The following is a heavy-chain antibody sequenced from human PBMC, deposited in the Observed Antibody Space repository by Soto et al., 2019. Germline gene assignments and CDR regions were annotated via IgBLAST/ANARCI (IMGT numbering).Heavy chain of an antibody. D-gene: IGHD2-2*02. Sequence: ASVKVSCKASGYTFSGYYIHWLRQAPGQGLEWMGWISPNSGGTNYAQKFQGRVTVTRDTPTSTAYMELSRLTSDDTAVYYCARSLTEGYCTITGCYTRPLYGMDVWGQGTTVTVSS. CDR2: ISPNSGGT. CDR1: GYTFSGYY. V-gene: IGHV1-2*02. CDR3: ARSLTEGYCTITGCYTRPLYGMDV. J-gene: IGHJ6*02.